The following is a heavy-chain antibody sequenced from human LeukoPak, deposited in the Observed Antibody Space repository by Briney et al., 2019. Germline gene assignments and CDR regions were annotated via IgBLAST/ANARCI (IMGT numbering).Heavy chain of an antibody. CDR1: GLTFSSYG. J-gene: IGHJ4*02. V-gene: IGHV3-30*02. CDR3: AKEGGYYYDSSGYPDY. D-gene: IGHD3-22*01. Sequence: GGSLRLSCSASGLTFSSYGMHWVRQAPGKGLEWVAFIRYDGSNKYYADSVKGRFTISRDNSKNTLYLQMNSLRAEDTAVYYCAKEGGYYYDSSGYPDYWGQGTLVTVSS. CDR2: IRYDGSNK.